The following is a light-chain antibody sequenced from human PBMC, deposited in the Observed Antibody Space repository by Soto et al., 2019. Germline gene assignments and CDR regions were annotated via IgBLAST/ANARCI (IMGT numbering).Light chain of an antibody. J-gene: IGLJ1*01. CDR2: EGS. CDR1: SSNLGSYNL. Sequence: QSALTQPASVSGSPGQSITISCTGTSSNLGSYNLVSWYQQHPGKAPKLMIYEGSKRPSGVSNRFSGSKSGNTASLTISGLQAEDEADYYCCSYAGSNTYVFGTGTKLTVL. CDR3: CSYAGSNTYV. V-gene: IGLV2-23*01.